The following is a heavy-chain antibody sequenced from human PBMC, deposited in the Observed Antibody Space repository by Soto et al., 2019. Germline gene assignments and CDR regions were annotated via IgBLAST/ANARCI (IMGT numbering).Heavy chain of an antibody. CDR3: AREIERLLGY. CDR1: GFIFSDYG. D-gene: IGHD3-3*01. CDR2: VSYHGSDK. J-gene: IGHJ4*02. Sequence: GGSLRLSCVVSGFIFSDYGMHWVRQAPGKGLEWVAAVSYHGSDKYYADSVKGRFTISRDNSKNTLYLQMNSLRAEDTGVYYCAREIERLLGYWGQGTLVTVSS. V-gene: IGHV3-30*03.